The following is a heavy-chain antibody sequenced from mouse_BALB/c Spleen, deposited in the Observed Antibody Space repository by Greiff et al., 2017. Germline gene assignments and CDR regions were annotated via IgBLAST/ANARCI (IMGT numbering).Heavy chain of an antibody. D-gene: IGHD2-4*01. CDR3: ARWYDYDEGIYAMDY. Sequence: VQLQQTGPELVKPGASVKISCKASGYSFTDYIMLWVKQSHGKSLEWIGNINPYYGSTSYNLKFKGKATLTVDKSSSTAYMQLNSLTSEDSAVYYCARWYDYDEGIYAMDYWGQGTSVTVSS. J-gene: IGHJ4*01. CDR2: INPYYGST. CDR1: GYSFTDYI. V-gene: IGHV1-39*01.